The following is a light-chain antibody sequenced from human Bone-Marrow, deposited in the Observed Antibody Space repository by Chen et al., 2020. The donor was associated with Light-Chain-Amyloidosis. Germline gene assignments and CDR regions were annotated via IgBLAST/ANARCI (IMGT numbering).Light chain of an antibody. CDR1: DLPTKY. J-gene: IGLJ2*01. CDR2: RDT. CDR3: HSADSSGPCEVI. Sequence: SYELTQPPSVSVSPGQTARITCTGDDLPTKYAYWYQQKPGQAPVLVIHRDTERPSGISERFPGSSSGPTATLTISGVQAEDEADYHCHSADSSGPCEVIFGGGTKLPVL. V-gene: IGLV3-25*03.